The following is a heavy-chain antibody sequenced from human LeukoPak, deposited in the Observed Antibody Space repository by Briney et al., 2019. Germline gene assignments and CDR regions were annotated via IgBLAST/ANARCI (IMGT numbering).Heavy chain of an antibody. J-gene: IGHJ4*02. CDR2: VNPAGGST. V-gene: IGHV1-46*01. Sequence: ASVKVSCKASGYSFTNYYLHWVRQAPGQGLEWMGRVNPAGGSTTYAQQFLGRVTMTRETSTTTVYMEVSSLKSEDTAVYYCARGAYPYYFDYWGQGTLVTVSS. CDR1: GYSFTNYY. CDR3: ARGAYPYYFDY.